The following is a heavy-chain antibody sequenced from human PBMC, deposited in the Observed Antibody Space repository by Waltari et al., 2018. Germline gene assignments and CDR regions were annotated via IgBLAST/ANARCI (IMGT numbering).Heavy chain of an antibody. CDR1: GFTFGRSW. CDR2: INQDGSVQ. D-gene: IGHD4-17*01. J-gene: IGHJ5*02. Sequence: ELQLVESGGALVQPGGSLSLSCVGSGFTFGRSWMCWVRQAPGKGLEWVARINQDGSVQNFIDSVKGRFTISRDNAKKSLYLQMSSLRVDDTAIYYCAKHYGDYMHWFDPWGQGTLVTVSS. V-gene: IGHV3-7*01. CDR3: AKHYGDYMHWFDP.